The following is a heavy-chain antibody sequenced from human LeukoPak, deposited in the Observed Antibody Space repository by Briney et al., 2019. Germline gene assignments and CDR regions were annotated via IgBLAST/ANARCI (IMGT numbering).Heavy chain of an antibody. Sequence: SETLSLTCAVYGGSFSGYYWSWIRQPPGKGLEWIGEINHSGSTNYNPSLKSRVTISVDTSKNQFSLKLSSATAADTAVYYCARGPVFEWELLGYYFDYWGQGTLVTVSS. CDR2: INHSGST. CDR3: ARGPVFEWELLGYYFDY. J-gene: IGHJ4*02. D-gene: IGHD1-26*01. CDR1: GGSFSGYY. V-gene: IGHV4-34*01.